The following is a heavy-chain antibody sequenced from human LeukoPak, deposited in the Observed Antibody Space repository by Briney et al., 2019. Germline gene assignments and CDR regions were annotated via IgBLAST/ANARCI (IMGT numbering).Heavy chain of an antibody. CDR2: ISGSGSTI. J-gene: IGHJ6*03. Sequence: PGGSLRLSCAASGFTFSSNAMWWVRQAPGKGLEWVSAISGSGSTIYYADSVKGRFTISRDNSKNTVYLQMNSLRAEDTAVYFCAKVTSNYMDVWGKGTTVAVSS. CDR1: GFTFSSNA. V-gene: IGHV3-23*01. CDR3: AKVTSNYMDV.